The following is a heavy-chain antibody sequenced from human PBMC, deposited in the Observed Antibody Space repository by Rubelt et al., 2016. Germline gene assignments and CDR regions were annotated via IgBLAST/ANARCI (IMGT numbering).Heavy chain of an antibody. J-gene: IGHJ4*02. CDR2: VNPAGDFT. Sequence: EVQVAESGGGLVQPGGSLRLSCAASGFVFSRHWMYWVRQAPGKGLEWVSAVNPAGDFTVYADSVKGRFTISRDNSQNTVSLERNSRRAEDTALYYCAKGNPHAHWGQGTLVTVSS. D-gene: IGHD1-14*01. CDR3: AKGNPHAH. V-gene: IGHV3-23*04. CDR1: GFVFSRHW.